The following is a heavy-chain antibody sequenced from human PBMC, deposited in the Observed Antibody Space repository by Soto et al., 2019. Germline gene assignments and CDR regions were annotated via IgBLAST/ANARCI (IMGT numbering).Heavy chain of an antibody. CDR2: IDPSDSYT. Sequence: XESLKISWKCSGDSFTSYWISLVLQMPGKGLEWMGRIDPSDSYTNYSPSFQGHVTISADKSISTAYLQWSSLKASDTAMYYCARLRRIAADSLGVGYYYGMDVWGQGTTVTVSS. V-gene: IGHV5-10-1*01. J-gene: IGHJ6*02. CDR3: ARLRRIAADSLGVGYYYGMDV. CDR1: GDSFTSYW. D-gene: IGHD6-13*01.